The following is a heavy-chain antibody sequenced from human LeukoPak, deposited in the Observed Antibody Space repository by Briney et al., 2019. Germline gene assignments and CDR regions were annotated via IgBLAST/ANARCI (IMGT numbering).Heavy chain of an antibody. D-gene: IGHD3-10*01. CDR1: GYTFTGYY. V-gene: IGHV1-2*02. CDR3: ARDLRLLWFGEGYMDV. Sequence: GASVKVSCKASGYTFTGYYMHCVRQAPGEGLEWMGWINPNGGGTEYAQKFQGRVTMTRVTSMSTAYLELSRLRSDDTAVYYCARDLRLLWFGEGYMDVWGKGTTVTVSS. CDR2: INPNGGGT. J-gene: IGHJ6*03.